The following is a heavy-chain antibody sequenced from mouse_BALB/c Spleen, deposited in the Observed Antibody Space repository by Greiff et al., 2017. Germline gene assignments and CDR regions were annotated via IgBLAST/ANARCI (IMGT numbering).Heavy chain of an antibody. CDR2: ISYDGSN. V-gene: IGHV3-6*02. CDR1: GYSITSGYY. J-gene: IGHJ3*01. CDR3: ARDPGLRAY. D-gene: IGHD3-1*01. Sequence: EVKLQESGPGLVKPSQSLSLTCSVTGYSITSGYYWNWIRQFPGNKLEWMGYISYDGSNNYNPSLKNRISITRDTSKNQFFLKLNSVTTEDTATYYCARDPGLRAYWGQGTLVTVSA.